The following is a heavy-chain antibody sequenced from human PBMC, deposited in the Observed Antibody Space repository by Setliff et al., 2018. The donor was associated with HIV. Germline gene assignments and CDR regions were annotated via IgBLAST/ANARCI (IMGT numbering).Heavy chain of an antibody. J-gene: IGHJ5*02. V-gene: IGHV4-4*09. CDR1: GGSISSYY. D-gene: IGHD3-22*01. CDR2: IYTSGST. CDR3: ARYRYYYDSSGYGRWFDP. Sequence: PSETLSLTCTVSGGSISSYYWSWIRQPPGKGLEWIGYIYTSGSTNYNPSLKSRVTISLDTSKNQFSLRLNSVTAADTAVYYCARYRYYYDSSGYGRWFDPWGQGTLVTVSS.